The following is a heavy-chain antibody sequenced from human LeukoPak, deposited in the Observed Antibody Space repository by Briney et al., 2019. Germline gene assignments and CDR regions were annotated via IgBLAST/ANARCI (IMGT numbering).Heavy chain of an antibody. CDR2: ISGSGGST. D-gene: IGHD3-22*01. CDR1: GFTFSSYA. J-gene: IGHJ4*02. CDR3: AKGKYYYDSSGYTDY. V-gene: IGHV3-23*01. Sequence: GGSLRLSCAASGFTFSSYAMSWVRQAPGKGLEWVSAISGSGGSTYYADSVKGRFTISRDNSKNTLYLQMNSLRAEDTAVYYCAKGKYYYDSSGYTDYWGQGNLVTVSS.